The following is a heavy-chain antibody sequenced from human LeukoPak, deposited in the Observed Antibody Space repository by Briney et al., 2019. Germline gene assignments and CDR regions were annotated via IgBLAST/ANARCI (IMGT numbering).Heavy chain of an antibody. CDR1: GFTFSSYG. CDR2: ISYDGSNK. CDR3: AKEGGSKPYSSGWNLGLDY. Sequence: ARSLRLSCAASGFTFSSYGMHWVRQAPGKGLEWVAVISYDGSNKYYADSVKGRFTISRDNSKNTLYLQMNSLRAEDTAVYYCAKEGGSKPYSSGWNLGLDYWGQGTLVTVSS. D-gene: IGHD6-19*01. V-gene: IGHV3-30*18. J-gene: IGHJ4*02.